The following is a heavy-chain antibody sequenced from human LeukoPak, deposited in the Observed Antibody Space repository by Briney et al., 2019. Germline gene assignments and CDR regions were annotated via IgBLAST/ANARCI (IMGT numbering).Heavy chain of an antibody. J-gene: IGHJ3*02. CDR1: GFTFGTYA. Sequence: PGGSLRLSCAVSGFTFGTYAMSWVRQAPGKGLEWVSAISGSGGSTYYADSVKGRFTISRDNSKNTLYLQMNSLRAEDTAVYYCAKDGGYGSGSLLAFDIWGQRTMVTVSS. D-gene: IGHD3-10*01. CDR2: ISGSGGST. CDR3: AKDGGYGSGSLLAFDI. V-gene: IGHV3-23*01.